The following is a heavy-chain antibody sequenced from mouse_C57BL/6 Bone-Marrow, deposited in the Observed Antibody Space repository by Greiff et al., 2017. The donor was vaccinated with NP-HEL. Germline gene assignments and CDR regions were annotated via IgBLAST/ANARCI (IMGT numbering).Heavy chain of an antibody. J-gene: IGHJ1*03. D-gene: IGHD2-5*01. Sequence: EVKLMESGAELVRPGASVKLSCTASGFNITDYYMHWVKQRPEQGLEWIGRIDPEDGDTEYAPKFQGKATMTADTSSNTAYLQLSSLTSEDTAVYYCTTDYSNYVGYFDVWGTGTTVTVSS. V-gene: IGHV14-1*01. CDR1: GFNITDYY. CDR2: IDPEDGDT. CDR3: TTDYSNYVGYFDV.